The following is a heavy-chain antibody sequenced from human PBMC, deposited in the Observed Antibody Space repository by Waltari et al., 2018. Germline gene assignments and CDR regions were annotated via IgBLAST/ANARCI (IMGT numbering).Heavy chain of an antibody. CDR1: GFTLSTYD. J-gene: IGHJ4*02. D-gene: IGHD6-19*01. CDR3: ARPGRSTVAGY. CDR2: ISSSGNTI. V-gene: IGHV3-48*03. Sequence: EVQLVESGGGLVQPGGSLRPSCAVPGFTLSTYDMNWVRQAPGKGLEWVSYISSSGNTIYYADSVKGRFIISRDNAKNSLYLQMNSLRADDTAVYYCARPGRSTVAGYWGQGALVTVSS.